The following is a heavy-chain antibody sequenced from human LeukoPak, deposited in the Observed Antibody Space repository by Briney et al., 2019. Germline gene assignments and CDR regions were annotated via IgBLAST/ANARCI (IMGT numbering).Heavy chain of an antibody. CDR2: IYYSGST. D-gene: IGHD6-6*01. Sequence: SETLSLTCTVSGGSISSYYWSWIRQPAGKGLGWIGYIYYSGSTNYNPSLKSRVTISVDTSKNQFSLKLSSVTAADTAVYYCARRIAARLGYFDYWDQGTLVTVSS. CDR3: ARRIAARLGYFDY. V-gene: IGHV4-59*01. CDR1: GGSISSYY. J-gene: IGHJ4*02.